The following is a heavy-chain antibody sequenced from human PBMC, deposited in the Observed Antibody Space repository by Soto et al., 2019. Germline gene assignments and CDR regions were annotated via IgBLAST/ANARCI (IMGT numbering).Heavy chain of an antibody. D-gene: IGHD1-26*01. CDR2: ISGSGGST. CDR1: GCTFSSYA. V-gene: IGHV3-23*01. J-gene: IGHJ3*02. CDR3: AKYRGGSYFDAFDI. Sequence: GGSLRLSCAASGCTFSSYAMSWVRQAPGKGLEWVSAISGSGGSTYYVDSVKGRFTISSYNSKNPLYLQMNSLRAEDTAVYYCAKYRGGSYFDAFDIWGQGTMVTVSS.